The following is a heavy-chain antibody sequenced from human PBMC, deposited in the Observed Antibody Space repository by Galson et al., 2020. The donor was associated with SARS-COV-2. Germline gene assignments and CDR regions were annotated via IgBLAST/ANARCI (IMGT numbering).Heavy chain of an antibody. J-gene: IGHJ4*02. CDR1: GFRFSRNW. V-gene: IGHV3-7*01. Sequence: GESLKISCAASGFRFSRNWMSRVRQAPGKGLQWVANIKQDGSDRYYVDSVKGRFTISSDYAENSVYLQMNNLRDDDTAVYYCARDEDGYNDFWGQGTLVAVSS. D-gene: IGHD5-12*01. CDR3: ARDEDGYNDF. CDR2: IKQDGSDR.